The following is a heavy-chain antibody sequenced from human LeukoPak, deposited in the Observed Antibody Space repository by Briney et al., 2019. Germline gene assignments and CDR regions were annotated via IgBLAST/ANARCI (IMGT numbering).Heavy chain of an antibody. D-gene: IGHD3-10*01. V-gene: IGHV1-69*13. CDR1: GGTFSSYA. CDR2: IIPIFGTA. J-gene: IGHJ4*02. Sequence: ASVKVSCKASGGTFSSYAISWVRQAPGQGLEWMGGIIPIFGTANYAQKFQGGVTITADESTSTAYMELSSLRSEDTAVYYCASLYGSGSYHDYWGQGTLVTVSS. CDR3: ASLYGSGSYHDY.